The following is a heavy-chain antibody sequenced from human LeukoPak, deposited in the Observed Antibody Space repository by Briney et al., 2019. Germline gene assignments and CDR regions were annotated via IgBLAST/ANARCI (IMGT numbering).Heavy chain of an antibody. CDR1: GGSISSYY. CDR3: ARGDYYGSGSYYNQVPFDY. V-gene: IGHV4-59*01. J-gene: IGHJ4*02. CDR2: IYYSGST. Sequence: SETLSLTCTVSGGSISSYYWSWMRQPPGKGLESIGYIYYSGSTNYNPSIKSRVTISVDTSKNQFSLKLSSVTAADTAVYYCARGDYYGSGSYYNQVPFDYWGQGTLVTVSS. D-gene: IGHD3-10*01.